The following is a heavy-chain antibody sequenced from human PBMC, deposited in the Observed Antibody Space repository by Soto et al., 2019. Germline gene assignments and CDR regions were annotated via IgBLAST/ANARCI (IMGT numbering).Heavy chain of an antibody. J-gene: IGHJ6*03. V-gene: IGHV1-18*01. Sequence: QVQLVQSGAEVKKPGASVKVSCKASGYTFTSYGISWVRQAPGQGLEWMGWISAYNGNTNYAQKLQGRVTMTTDTTTSTAYMELRSLRSDDTAVSYCAREGSDILTGYWYCYYHMDVWGKGTTVTVSS. CDR1: GYTFTSYG. CDR2: ISAYNGNT. D-gene: IGHD3-9*01. CDR3: AREGSDILTGYWYCYYHMDV.